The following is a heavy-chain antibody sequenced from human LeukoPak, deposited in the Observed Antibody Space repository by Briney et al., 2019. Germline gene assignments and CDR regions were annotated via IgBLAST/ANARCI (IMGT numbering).Heavy chain of an antibody. CDR2: IYYSGST. J-gene: IGHJ4*02. CDR1: GGSISSYY. CDR3: ARHQYDILTGYYFNFDY. D-gene: IGHD3-9*01. Sequence: SETLSLTCTVSGGSISSYYWSWIRQPPGKGLEWIGYIYYSGSTNYNPSLKSRVTISVDTSKNQLSLKLSSVTAADTAVYYCARHQYDILTGYYFNFDYWGQGTLVTVSS. V-gene: IGHV4-59*08.